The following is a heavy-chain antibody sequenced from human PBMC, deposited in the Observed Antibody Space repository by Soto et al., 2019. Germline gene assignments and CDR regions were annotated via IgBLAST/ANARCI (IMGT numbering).Heavy chain of an antibody. Sequence: SVKVSCKXSGFTFTSSAVQWVRQARGQRLEWIGWIVVGSGNTNYAQKFQERVTITRDMSTSTAYMELSSLRSEDTAVYYCAADRPDWNDFQDWFDPWGQGTLVTVSS. D-gene: IGHD1-1*01. CDR2: IVVGSGNT. V-gene: IGHV1-58*01. J-gene: IGHJ5*02. CDR3: AADRPDWNDFQDWFDP. CDR1: GFTFTSSA.